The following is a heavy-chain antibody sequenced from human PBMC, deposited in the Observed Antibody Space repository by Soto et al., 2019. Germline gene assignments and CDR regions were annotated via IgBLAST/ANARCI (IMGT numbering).Heavy chain of an antibody. CDR2: IDPSDSYT. J-gene: IGHJ4*01. CDR1: VYIFTSYW. V-gene: IGHV5-10-1*01. CDR3: ARHRYCSSTSCPRSPTYCGGDCYLVFDY. Sequence: ESLKISCKCSVYIFTSYWISWVRQMPGKGLEWMGRIDPSDSYTNYSPSFQGHVTISADKSISTAYLQWSSLKASDTAMYYCARHRYCSSTSCPRSPTYCGGDCYLVFDYWGQEPWSPSPQ. D-gene: IGHD2-21*02.